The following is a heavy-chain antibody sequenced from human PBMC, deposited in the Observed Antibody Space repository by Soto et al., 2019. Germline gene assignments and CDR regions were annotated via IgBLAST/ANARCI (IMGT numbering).Heavy chain of an antibody. CDR2: INHSGST. D-gene: IGHD3-10*01. J-gene: IGHJ6*03. CDR1: GGSFSGYY. Sequence: SETLSLTCAVYGGSFSGYYWSWIRQPPGKGLEWIGEINHSGSTNYNPSLKSRVTISVDTSKNQFSLKLSSVTAADTAVYYCARVRKGYYGSGSYSYYYYMDVWGKGTTVTVSS. V-gene: IGHV4-34*01. CDR3: ARVRKGYYGSGSYSYYYYMDV.